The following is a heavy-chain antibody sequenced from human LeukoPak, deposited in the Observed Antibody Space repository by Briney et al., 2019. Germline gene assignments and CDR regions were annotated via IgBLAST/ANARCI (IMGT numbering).Heavy chain of an antibody. Sequence: GGSLRLSCAASGFTFSSYAMSWVRQAPGKGLEWVSSISSSSSYIYYADSVKGRFTISRDNAKNSLYLQMNSLRAEDTAVYYCAREVGNTYYDFWSGYPHSHYFDYWGQGTLVTVSS. CDR2: ISSSSSYI. D-gene: IGHD3-3*01. V-gene: IGHV3-21*01. CDR3: AREVGNTYYDFWSGYPHSHYFDY. CDR1: GFTFSSYA. J-gene: IGHJ4*02.